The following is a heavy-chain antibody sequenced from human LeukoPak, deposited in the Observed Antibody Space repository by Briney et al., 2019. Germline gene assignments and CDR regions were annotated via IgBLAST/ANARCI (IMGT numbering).Heavy chain of an antibody. CDR3: ATETNGRHYDY. J-gene: IGHJ4*02. CDR2: FGGSGGSI. CDR1: GFTFSTYA. Sequence: PGGSLRLSCAASGFTFSTYAMSWVRQAPGKGLEWVSHFGGSGGSILYADSVKGRFTISRDNANNFLYLQMNSLRAEDTAVYYCATETNGRHYDYWGQGTLLTVSS. D-gene: IGHD1-14*01. V-gene: IGHV3-23*01.